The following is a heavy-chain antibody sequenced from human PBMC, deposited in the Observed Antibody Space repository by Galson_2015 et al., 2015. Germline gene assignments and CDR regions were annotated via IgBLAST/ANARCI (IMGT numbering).Heavy chain of an antibody. CDR1: GLTFSSYA. V-gene: IGHV3-23*01. J-gene: IGHJ4*02. CDR3: TKGYCSSTSCPVDY. D-gene: IGHD2-2*01. CDR2: ISGSGGST. Sequence: SLRLSCAASGLTFSSYAMSWVRQAPGKGLEWVSAISGSGGSTYYADSVKGRFTISRDNSKNTLYLQMNSLRAEDTAVYYCTKGYCSSTSCPVDYWGQGTLVTVSS.